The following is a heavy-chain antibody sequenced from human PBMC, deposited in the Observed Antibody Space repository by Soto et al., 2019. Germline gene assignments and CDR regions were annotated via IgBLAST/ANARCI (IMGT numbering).Heavy chain of an antibody. Sequence: SETLSLTCTVSGASISTYYWNWIRQPPGKGLEWIGNIHYSGSTNYNPSLKSRVTISADTSKNQFSLKLSSVTAADTAVYYCATQEVGGSYVYTFDPWGQGTLVTVSS. CDR2: IHYSGST. V-gene: IGHV4-59*08. J-gene: IGHJ5*02. CDR1: GASISTYY. D-gene: IGHD1-26*01. CDR3: ATQEVGGSYVYTFDP.